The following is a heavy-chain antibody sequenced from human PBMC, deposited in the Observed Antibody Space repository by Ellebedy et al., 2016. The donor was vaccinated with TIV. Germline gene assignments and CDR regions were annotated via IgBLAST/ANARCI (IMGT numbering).Heavy chain of an antibody. Sequence: GESLRLSCVASGFTISDYYVSWIRQAPGKGLEWIAYIDVSGSTIKYADSVKGRFTISRDNARNSVDLQMNSLRVEDSAVYYCARKVGFDYWGQGTLVTVSS. D-gene: IGHD2-2*01. J-gene: IGHJ4*02. V-gene: IGHV3-11*01. CDR1: GFTISDYY. CDR2: IDVSGSTI. CDR3: ARKVGFDY.